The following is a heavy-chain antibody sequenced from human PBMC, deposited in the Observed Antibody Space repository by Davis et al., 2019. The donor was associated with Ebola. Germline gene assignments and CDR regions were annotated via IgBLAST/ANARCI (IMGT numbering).Heavy chain of an antibody. J-gene: IGHJ4*02. CDR1: GFVFGDYY. Sequence: GESLKISCAGSGFVFGDYYVSWVRQAPGKGLEWISYISTGGDTTLYADSVKGRFTISRDNAKNSLYLQMFSVTAEDTAVYYCARQVINALLFDYWGQGTPVTVSS. CDR2: ISTGGDTT. V-gene: IGHV3-11*01. CDR3: ARQVINALLFDY. D-gene: IGHD3-22*01.